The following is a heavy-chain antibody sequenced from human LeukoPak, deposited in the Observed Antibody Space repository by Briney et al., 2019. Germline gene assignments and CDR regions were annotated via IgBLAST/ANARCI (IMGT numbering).Heavy chain of an antibody. CDR1: GFTFSSYG. Sequence: GRSLRLSCAASGFTFSSYGMHWVRQAPGKGLEWVAAIWYDGSNKYYADSVKGRFTISRDNSKNTLYLQMNSLRAEDTAVYYCARGAGEQQLAPNDYWGQGTLVTVSS. D-gene: IGHD6-13*01. V-gene: IGHV3-33*01. J-gene: IGHJ4*02. CDR3: ARGAGEQQLAPNDY. CDR2: IWYDGSNK.